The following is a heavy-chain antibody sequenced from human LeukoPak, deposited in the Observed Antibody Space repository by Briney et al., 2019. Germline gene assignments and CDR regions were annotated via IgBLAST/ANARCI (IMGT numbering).Heavy chain of an antibody. CDR2: IYHSGST. J-gene: IGHJ4*02. D-gene: IGHD3-22*01. Sequence: SQTLSLTCAVSGGSISSGGYSWSWIRQPPGKGLEWIGYIYHSGSTYYNPSLKSRVTISVDTSKNQFSLKLSSVTAADTAVYYCARGRANDSSGYYSKNFDYWGQGTLVTVSS. CDR1: GGSISSGGYS. V-gene: IGHV4-30-2*01. CDR3: ARGRANDSSGYYSKNFDY.